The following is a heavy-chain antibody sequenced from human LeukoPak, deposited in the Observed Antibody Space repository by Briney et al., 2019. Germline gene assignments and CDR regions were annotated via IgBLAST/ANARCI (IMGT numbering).Heavy chain of an antibody. CDR2: INHSGST. CDR1: GGSFSGYY. J-gene: IGHJ4*02. D-gene: IGHD3-22*01. V-gene: IGHV4-34*01. CDR3: ARRDTTYYYDSSGYYYGSAWEY. Sequence: SETLSLTCAVYGGSFSGYYWSWIRQPPGKGLEWIGEINHSGSTNYNPSLKSRVTISADTSKNQFSLKLSSVTAADTAVYYCARRDTTYYYDSSGYYYGSAWEYWGQGTLVTVSS.